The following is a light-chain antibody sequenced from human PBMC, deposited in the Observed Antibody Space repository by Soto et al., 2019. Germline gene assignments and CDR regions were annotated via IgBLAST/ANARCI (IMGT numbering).Light chain of an antibody. CDR1: SSNIGALYD. CDR2: DNN. J-gene: IGLJ2*01. Sequence: QLVLTQPPSVSGAPGQRVTISCTGSSSNIGALYDVNWYQQLPGTAPKLLIYDNNNRPSGVPDRFSGSKSGTSASLAITGLQAEDEADYYCQSYDNSRSGHVVFGGGTKLTVL. CDR3: QSYDNSRSGHVV. V-gene: IGLV1-40*01.